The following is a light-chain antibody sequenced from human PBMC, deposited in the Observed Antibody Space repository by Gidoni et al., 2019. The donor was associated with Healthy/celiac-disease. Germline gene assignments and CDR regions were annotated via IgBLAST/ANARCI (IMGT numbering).Light chain of an antibody. CDR3: QRNYNAPIT. Sequence: DIQLTQSQSSLSASVGDRVTITCRVSPGISSYLNWYRQKPGKVPKLLIYSASNLQSVVPCRFSGSGSGTDFTLTISSLQPEYVATYYGQRNYNAPITFGQGTRLEIK. CDR1: PGISSY. J-gene: IGKJ5*01. CDR2: SAS. V-gene: IGKV1-27*01.